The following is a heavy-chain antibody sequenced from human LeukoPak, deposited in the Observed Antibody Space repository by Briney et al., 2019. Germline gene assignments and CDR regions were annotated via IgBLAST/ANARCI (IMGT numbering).Heavy chain of an antibody. Sequence: PGGSLRLSCAASGFTFSSYWMSWVRQAPGKGLEWVAVISYDGSNKYYADSVKGRFTISRDNSKNTLYLQMNSLRAEDTAVYYCATPPGYSSGWYLDYWGQGTLVTVSS. CDR3: ATPPGYSSGWYLDY. V-gene: IGHV3-30*03. CDR1: GFTFSSYW. J-gene: IGHJ4*02. D-gene: IGHD6-19*01. CDR2: ISYDGSNK.